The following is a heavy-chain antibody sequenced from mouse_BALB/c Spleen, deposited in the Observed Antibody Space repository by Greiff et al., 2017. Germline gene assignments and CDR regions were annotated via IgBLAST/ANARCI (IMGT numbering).Heavy chain of an antibody. J-gene: IGHJ3*01. Sequence: VQLKQSGPELMKPGASVKISCKASAYSFTSYYMHWVKQSHGKSLEWIGYIDPFNGGTSYNQKFKGKATLTVDKSSSTAYMHLSSLTSEDSAVYYCANMITFAYWGQGTLVTVSA. CDR3: ANMITFAY. V-gene: IGHV1S135*01. CDR2: IDPFNGGT. D-gene: IGHD2-4*01. CDR1: AYSFTSYY.